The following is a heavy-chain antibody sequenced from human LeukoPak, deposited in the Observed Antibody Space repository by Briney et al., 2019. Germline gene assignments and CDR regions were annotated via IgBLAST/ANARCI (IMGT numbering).Heavy chain of an antibody. V-gene: IGHV3-7*01. J-gene: IGHJ4*02. CDR2: IKQDGSEK. CDR3: SRGSGPHYFDY. CDR1: GFTFSNDW. Sequence: GGSLRLSCAASGFTFSNDWMSWVRQAPGKGLEWVANIKQDGSEKYYVDSVKGRFTISRDNAKNSLYLKMNSLRAEDTALYYCSRGSGPHYFDYWGQGTLVTVSS.